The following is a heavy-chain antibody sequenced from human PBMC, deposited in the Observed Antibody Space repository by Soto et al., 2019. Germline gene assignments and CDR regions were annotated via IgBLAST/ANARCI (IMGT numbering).Heavy chain of an antibody. Sequence: QINLKESGPTLVKPTQSLTLTCTFSGFSLSTSGVGVGWIRQPPGKALEWLALIYWDDDKRYSPSLKSRLTITKDTSKNQVVLTMTNMDPVDTATYYCAHVYGGYDNFDYWGQGTLGTVSS. CDR1: GFSLSTSGVG. V-gene: IGHV2-5*02. CDR3: AHVYGGYDNFDY. D-gene: IGHD5-12*01. CDR2: IYWDDDK. J-gene: IGHJ4*02.